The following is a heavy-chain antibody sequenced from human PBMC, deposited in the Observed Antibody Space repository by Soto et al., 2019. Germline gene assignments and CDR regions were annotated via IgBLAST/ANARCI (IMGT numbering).Heavy chain of an antibody. CDR3: GRGRSGQIVVFY. J-gene: IGHJ4*02. CDR2: IGPESGAT. V-gene: IGHV1-2*02. Sequence: ASVKVSCKASGYTFTGHYIHWVRQAPEQGPEWMGEIGPESGATRYAQKFQGRVTMTRGMSITTVYMELNNLSPDDTAVYYCGRGRSGQIVVFYWGQGTPVTVSS. CDR1: GYTFTGHY. D-gene: IGHD5-12*01.